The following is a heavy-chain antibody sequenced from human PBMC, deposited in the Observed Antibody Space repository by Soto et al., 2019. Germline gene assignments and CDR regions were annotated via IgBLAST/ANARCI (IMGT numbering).Heavy chain of an antibody. V-gene: IGHV1-45*02. J-gene: IGHJ4*02. CDR3: AGGGAGSGPFTWELPDH. Sequence: QMQLVQSGAEVKKTGSTVTVSCKALGNTFTYRYLHWVRQAPGQALEWMGWITPFSGYVHYPQKFQERVTLTRDRSINTAYMRMSSLRSEDTAMYYCAGGGAGSGPFTWELPDHWGQGTLVTVSS. CDR1: GNTFTYRY. CDR2: ITPFSGYV. D-gene: IGHD1-26*01.